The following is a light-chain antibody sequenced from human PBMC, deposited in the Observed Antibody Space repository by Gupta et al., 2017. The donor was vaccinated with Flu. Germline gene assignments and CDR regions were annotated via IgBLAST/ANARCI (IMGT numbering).Light chain of an antibody. V-gene: IGLV1-44*01. J-gene: IGLJ3*02. CDR1: SSNIGSNT. CDR2: SNN. Sequence: QSVLTQPPSASGTPGQRVTISCSGSSSNIGSNTVNWYQQLPGTAPKLLIYSNNQRPSGVRDRFSGSKSGTAATLAISGRQSEDEAEYYCAAWDDSRNGPVFGGGTKLTVL. CDR3: AAWDDSRNGPV.